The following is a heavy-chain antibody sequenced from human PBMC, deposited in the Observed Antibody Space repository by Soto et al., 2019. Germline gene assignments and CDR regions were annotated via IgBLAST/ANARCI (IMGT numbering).Heavy chain of an antibody. Sequence: PGESLKISCKGSGYSFTSYWIGWVRQMPGKGLGWMGIIYPGDSDTRYSPSFQGQVTISADKSISTAYLQWSSLKASDTAMYYCAISSLGYCSGGSCSRHYYYYYGMDVWGQGSTVTVSS. V-gene: IGHV5-51*01. CDR1: GYSFTSYW. J-gene: IGHJ6*02. D-gene: IGHD2-15*01. CDR2: IYPGDSDT. CDR3: AISSLGYCSGGSCSRHYYYYYGMDV.